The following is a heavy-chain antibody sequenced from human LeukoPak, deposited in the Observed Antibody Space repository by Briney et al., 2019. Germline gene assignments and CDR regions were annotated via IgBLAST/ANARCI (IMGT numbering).Heavy chain of an antibody. CDR1: GFTFSSYA. CDR3: AKNYDSSGYYYGPGGYFDY. D-gene: IGHD3-22*01. V-gene: IGHV3-23*01. CDR2: ISGSGGST. Sequence: GGSPRLSCAASGFTFSSYAMSWVRQAPGKGLEWVSAISGSGGSTYYADSVKGRFTISRDNSKNTLYLQMNSLRAEDTAVYYCAKNYDSSGYYYGPGGYFDYWGQGTLVTVSS. J-gene: IGHJ4*02.